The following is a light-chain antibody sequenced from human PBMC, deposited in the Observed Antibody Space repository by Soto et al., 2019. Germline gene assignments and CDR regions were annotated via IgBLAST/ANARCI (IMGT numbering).Light chain of an antibody. J-gene: IGKJ1*01. CDR1: QGISSY. CDR3: QQYSSYPWT. CDR2: AAS. V-gene: IGKV1-8*01. Sequence: AIRMTQSPSSFSASTGDRVTITCRASQGISSYLAWYQQKPGKAPKLLIYAASTLQSGVPSRFSGSGSVTDFTLTISCQQSEDFATYYCQQYSSYPWTFGQGTKVEIK.